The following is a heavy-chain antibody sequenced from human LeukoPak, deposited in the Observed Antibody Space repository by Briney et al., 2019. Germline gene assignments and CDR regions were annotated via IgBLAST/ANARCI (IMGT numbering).Heavy chain of an antibody. J-gene: IGHJ4*02. D-gene: IGHD5-24*01. CDR1: GFTFSSYG. CDR2: IWYDGSNK. Sequence: PGGSLRLSCAASGFTFSSYGMHWVRQAPGKGLKWVAVIWYDGSNKYYADSVKGRFTISRDNSKNTLYPQMNSLRAEDTAVYYCAKDQGDGYNYLFDYWGQGTLVTVSS. V-gene: IGHV3-33*06. CDR3: AKDQGDGYNYLFDY.